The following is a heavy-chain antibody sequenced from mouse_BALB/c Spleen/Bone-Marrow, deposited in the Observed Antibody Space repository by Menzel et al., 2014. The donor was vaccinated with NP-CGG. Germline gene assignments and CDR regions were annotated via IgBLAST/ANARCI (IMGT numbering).Heavy chain of an antibody. D-gene: IGHD1-1*01. V-gene: IGHV1S81*02. CDR1: GYTFTSYW. Sequence: QVQLQQPGAELVKPGASVKLSCKASGYTFTSYWMYWVIQRPGQGLEWIGEINPRSGRTNYNEKFKSRATLTVDKSSSTAYMQLSSLTSEDSAVYCCARGLYGAMDYWGQGTSVTVSS. J-gene: IGHJ4*01. CDR3: ARGLYGAMDY. CDR2: INPRSGRT.